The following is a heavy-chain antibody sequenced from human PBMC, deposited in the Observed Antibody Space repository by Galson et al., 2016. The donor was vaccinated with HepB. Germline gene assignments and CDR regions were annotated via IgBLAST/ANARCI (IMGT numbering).Heavy chain of an antibody. CDR2: IRSKAYGGTT. Sequence: SLRLSCAVSGFTFDDYAVSWFRQAPGKGLEWIGFIRSKAYGGTTEYAASVKGRFTISRDDSRSIAYLQMSSLKTEDTAVYYCTRDRSGNSLYYYYGMDVWGQGTTVTVSS. D-gene: IGHD4-23*01. CDR3: TRDRSGNSLYYYYGMDV. J-gene: IGHJ6*02. V-gene: IGHV3-49*03. CDR1: GFTFDDYA.